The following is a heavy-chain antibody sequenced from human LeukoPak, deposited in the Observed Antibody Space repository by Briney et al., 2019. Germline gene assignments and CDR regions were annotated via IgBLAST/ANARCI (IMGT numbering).Heavy chain of an antibody. V-gene: IGHV4-34*01. CDR3: AREGYSGFSLRWEY. J-gene: IGHJ4*02. CDR1: GGSFSGYY. CDR2: INHSGST. Sequence: SETLSLTCAVYGGSFSGYYWSWIRQPPGKGLEWIGEINHSGSTNYNPSLKSRVTISVDTSKNQFSLKLSSVTAADTAVYYCAREGYSGFSLRWEYWGQGTLVTVSS. D-gene: IGHD1-26*01.